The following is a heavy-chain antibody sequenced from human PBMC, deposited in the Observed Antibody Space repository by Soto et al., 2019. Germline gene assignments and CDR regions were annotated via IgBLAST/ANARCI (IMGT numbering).Heavy chain of an antibody. V-gene: IGHV3-15*07. CDR2: VKSKTDGGTT. CDR3: TTESSDIVVVVAATKYYYYMDV. CDR1: GFTFSNAW. D-gene: IGHD2-15*01. Sequence: PGGSLRLSCAASGFTFSNAWINWVRQAPGKGLEWVGRVKSKTDGGTTDYAAPVKGRFTISRDDSKNTLYLQMNSLKTEDTAVYYCTTESSDIVVVVAATKYYYYMDVWGKGTTVTVSS. J-gene: IGHJ6*03.